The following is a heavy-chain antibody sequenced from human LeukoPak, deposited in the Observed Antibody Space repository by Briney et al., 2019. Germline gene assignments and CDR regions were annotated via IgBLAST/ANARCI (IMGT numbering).Heavy chain of an antibody. CDR1: GYSFTSYX. V-gene: IGHV5-51*01. J-gene: IGHJ3*02. CDR2: IYPGDSDT. D-gene: IGHD5-24*01. Sequence: ESXXXSXKGSGYSFTSYXIGWVRQMPGKXXXXXGIIYPGDSDTRYSPSFQGQVTISADKSISTAYLQWSSLKASDTAMYYCASTTGRDGYENDAFDIWGQGTMVTVSS. CDR3: ASTTGRDGYENDAFDI.